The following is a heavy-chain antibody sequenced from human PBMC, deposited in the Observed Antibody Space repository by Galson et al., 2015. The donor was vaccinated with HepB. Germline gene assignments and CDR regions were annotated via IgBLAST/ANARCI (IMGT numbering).Heavy chain of an antibody. CDR3: ATAADYGDYEGGNYFDY. D-gene: IGHD4-17*01. CDR1: GFTFNSDA. V-gene: IGHV3-23*01. Sequence: SLRLSCAASGFTFNSDAMSWVRQAPGMGLEWVSGISGRGGGTYYADSVKGRFTTSRDNSKNTQYLQMNSLRADDTAVYYCATAADYGDYEGGNYFDYWGQGTLVTVSS. CDR2: ISGRGGGT. J-gene: IGHJ4*02.